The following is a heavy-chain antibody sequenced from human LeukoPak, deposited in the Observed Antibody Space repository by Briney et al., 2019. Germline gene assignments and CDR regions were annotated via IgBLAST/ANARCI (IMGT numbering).Heavy chain of an antibody. CDR3: ARLAYSYGYD. V-gene: IGHV4-59*08. J-gene: IGHJ4*02. D-gene: IGHD5-18*01. CDR1: GGSFSGYF. CDR2: IYYSGST. Sequence: SETLSLTCAVYGGSFSGYFWSWIRQPPGKGLEWIGYIYYSGSTNYNPSLKSRVTISVDTSKNQFSLKLSSVAAADTAVYYCARLAYSYGYDWGQGTLVTVSS.